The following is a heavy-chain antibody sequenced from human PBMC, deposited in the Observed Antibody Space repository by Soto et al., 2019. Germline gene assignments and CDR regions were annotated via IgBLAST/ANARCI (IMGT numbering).Heavy chain of an antibody. CDR1: GGSISSDGNY. D-gene: IGHD3-10*01. J-gene: IGHJ6*02. V-gene: IGHV4-31*03. CDR3: ARARMVRGIIYYYGMDV. Sequence: SETLSLTCTVSGGSISSDGNYWSWIRQHPGKGLEWIGYIYYSGSTYYNPSLKSRVTISVDTSKNQFSLKLNSVTAADTAVYYCARARMVRGIIYYYGMDVWGQGPTVTVSS. CDR2: IYYSGST.